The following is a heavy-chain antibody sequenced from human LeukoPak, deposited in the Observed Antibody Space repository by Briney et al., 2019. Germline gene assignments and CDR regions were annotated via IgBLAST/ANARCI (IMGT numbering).Heavy chain of an antibody. V-gene: IGHV4-4*07. Sequence: SETLSLTCTVSGGSISSYYWSWLRQPAGKGLEWTGRIYTSGSTNYNPSLKSRVTMSVDTSKNQFSLKLSSVTAADTAVYYCAREEGGYCSGGSCPNWFDPWGQGTLATVSS. CDR1: GGSISSYY. CDR3: AREEGGYCSGGSCPNWFDP. J-gene: IGHJ5*02. CDR2: IYTSGST. D-gene: IGHD2-15*01.